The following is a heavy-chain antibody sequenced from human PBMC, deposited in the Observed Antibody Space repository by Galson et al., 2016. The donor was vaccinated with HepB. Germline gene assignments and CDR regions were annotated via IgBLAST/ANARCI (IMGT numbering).Heavy chain of an antibody. CDR3: ARRFDS. CDR1: GFTFRGYA. V-gene: IGHV3-30*04. CDR2: ISYDGSNK. Sequence: SLRLSCAASGFTFRGYAIHWVRQAPGKGLEWVAVISYDGSNKFYADSVKGRFTISRDNSKNTLHLQMNSLRAADTAVYYCARRFDSWGQGTLVTVSS. J-gene: IGHJ4*02.